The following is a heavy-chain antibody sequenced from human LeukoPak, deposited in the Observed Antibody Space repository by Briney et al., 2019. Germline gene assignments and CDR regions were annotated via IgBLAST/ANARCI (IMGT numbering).Heavy chain of an antibody. CDR1: GFTLSSYS. CDR3: ASFPPYMVRTDAFDI. Sequence: GGSLRLSCAASGFTLSSYSMNWVRQAPGKGLEWVSSISRSSAYIYYADSVKGRFTISRDNAKNSLYLQMNSLRAEDAAVYYCASFPPYMVRTDAFDIWGQGTMVTVSS. CDR2: ISRSSAYI. D-gene: IGHD3-10*01. V-gene: IGHV3-21*01. J-gene: IGHJ3*02.